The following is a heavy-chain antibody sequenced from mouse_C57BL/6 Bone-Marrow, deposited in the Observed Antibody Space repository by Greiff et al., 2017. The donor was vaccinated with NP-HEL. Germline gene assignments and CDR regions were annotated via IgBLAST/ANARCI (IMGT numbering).Heavy chain of an antibody. V-gene: IGHV14-3*01. D-gene: IGHD1-1*01. CDR2: IDPANGNT. J-gene: IGHJ2*01. CDR3: ARQGIYYYGSSLYYFDY. CDR1: GFNIKNTY. Sequence: VQLKQSVAELVRPGASVKLSCTASGFNIKNTYMHWVKQRPEQGLEWIGRIDPANGNTKYAPKFQGKATITADTSSNTAYLQLSSLTSEDTAIYYCARQGIYYYGSSLYYFDYWGQGTTLTVSS.